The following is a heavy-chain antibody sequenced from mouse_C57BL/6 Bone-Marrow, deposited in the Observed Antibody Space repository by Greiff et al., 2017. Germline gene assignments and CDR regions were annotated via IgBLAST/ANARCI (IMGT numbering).Heavy chain of an antibody. CDR1: GYTFTSYW. CDR3: ARYDYVAMDY. V-gene: IGHV1-72*01. J-gene: IGHJ4*01. Sequence: QVQLKQPGAELVKPGASVTLSCKASGYTFTSYWMHWVKQRPGRGLEWIGRIDPNRGGTKYNEKFKSKATLTVDKPSSTAYMQLSSLTSEDSAVYYCARYDYVAMDYWGQGTSVTVAS. CDR2: IDPNRGGT.